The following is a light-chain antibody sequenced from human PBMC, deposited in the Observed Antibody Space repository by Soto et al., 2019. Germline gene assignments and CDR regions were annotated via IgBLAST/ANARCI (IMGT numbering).Light chain of an antibody. CDR1: QSISDN. CDR2: GAS. Sequence: DIVMTQSPAILSVSLGERATLSCLASQSISDNLAWYQQRSGQAPRLLIYGASTRATSVPARFSGSGSGTEFTLTISSLQSDDFENYYCQQYTSWPPLTFGGGTKVE. J-gene: IGKJ4*01. V-gene: IGKV3-15*01. CDR3: QQYTSWPPLT.